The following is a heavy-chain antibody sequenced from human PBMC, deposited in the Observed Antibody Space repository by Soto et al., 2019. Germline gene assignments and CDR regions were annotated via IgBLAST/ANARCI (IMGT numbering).Heavy chain of an antibody. CDR3: AAGPTSPRLIPNLAGYYYYYGMDV. CDR2: INPTSGGT. Sequence: ASVKVSCKASGDTFTSYYMHWVRQAPGQGLEWMGWINPTSGGTDYAQKFQGRVTMTRDTSIRTAYMELSSLRSEDTAVYYCAAGPTSPRLIPNLAGYYYYYGMDVWGQGTTVTVSS. D-gene: IGHD1-1*01. J-gene: IGHJ6*02. CDR1: GDTFTSYY. V-gene: IGHV1-2*02.